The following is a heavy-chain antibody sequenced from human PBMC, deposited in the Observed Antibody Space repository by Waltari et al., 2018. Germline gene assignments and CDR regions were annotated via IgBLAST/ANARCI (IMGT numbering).Heavy chain of an antibody. J-gene: IGHJ5*02. CDR2: SYHSGSD. CDR1: GYSISSGYY. CDR3: ARDVYYYDSSGYYFGWFDP. Sequence: QVQLQESGPGLVKPSETLSLTCAVSGYSISSGYYWGWIRQPPGKGLEWIGSSYHSGSDNNNPPRKSRVTISVDTSKNQFSLKLSSVTAADTAVYYCARDVYYYDSSGYYFGWFDPWGQGTLVTVSS. D-gene: IGHD3-22*01. V-gene: IGHV4-38-2*02.